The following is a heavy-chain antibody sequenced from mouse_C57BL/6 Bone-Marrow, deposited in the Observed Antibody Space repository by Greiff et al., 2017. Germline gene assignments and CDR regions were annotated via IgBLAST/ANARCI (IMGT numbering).Heavy chain of an antibody. Sequence: EVQLQQSGPELVKPGASVKIPCKASGYTFTDYNMDWVKQSHGKSLEWIGDINPNNGGTIYNQKFKGKATLTVDKSSSTADMELRSLTSEDTAVYYCARGGNGLFAYWGQGTLVTVSA. CDR3: ARGGNGLFAY. J-gene: IGHJ3*01. CDR2: INPNNGGT. CDR1: GYTFTDYN. V-gene: IGHV1-18*01. D-gene: IGHD2-1*01.